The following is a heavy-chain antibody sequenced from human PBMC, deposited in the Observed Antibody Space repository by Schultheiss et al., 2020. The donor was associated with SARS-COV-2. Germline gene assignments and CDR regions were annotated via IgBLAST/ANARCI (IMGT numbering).Heavy chain of an antibody. CDR1: GFTFSSYA. CDR2: ISYDGSNK. D-gene: IGHD2-15*01. CDR3: ARRVVVAATSFFPRSYGMDV. J-gene: IGHJ6*02. Sequence: GGSLRLSCAASGFTFSSYAMHWVRQAPGKGLEWVAVISYDGSNKYYADSVKGRFTISRDNSKNTLYLQMNSLRAEDTAVYYCARRVVVAATSFFPRSYGMDVWGQGTTVTVSS. V-gene: IGHV3-30*04.